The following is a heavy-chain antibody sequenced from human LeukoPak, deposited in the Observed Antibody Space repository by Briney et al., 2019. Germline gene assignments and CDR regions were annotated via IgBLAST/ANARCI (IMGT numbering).Heavy chain of an antibody. CDR3: AKEKYDSSGSDAFDI. CDR1: GFIFSTYA. J-gene: IGHJ3*02. Sequence: PGGSLRLSCVASGFIFSTYAMSWVRQAPGKGLEWVSAIGGSGGSTPYADSVKGRFTISRDNSKNTLYLQMNSLTAEDTAVYYCAKEKYDSSGSDAFDIWGQGTMVTVSS. CDR2: IGGSGGST. V-gene: IGHV3-23*01. D-gene: IGHD3-22*01.